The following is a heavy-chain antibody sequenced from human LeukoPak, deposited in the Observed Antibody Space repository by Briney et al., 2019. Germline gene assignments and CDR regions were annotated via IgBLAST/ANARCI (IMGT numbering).Heavy chain of an antibody. V-gene: IGHV1-2*02. Sequence: ASVKVSCKASGYTFTGYYMHWVRQAPGQGLEWMGWINPNSGSTNYAQKLQGRVTMTRDTSISTDYMELSRLRSDDTAVYYCARLGSESSDYWGQGTLVTVSS. D-gene: IGHD2/OR15-2a*01. CDR2: INPNSGST. CDR3: ARLGSESSDY. CDR1: GYTFTGYY. J-gene: IGHJ4*02.